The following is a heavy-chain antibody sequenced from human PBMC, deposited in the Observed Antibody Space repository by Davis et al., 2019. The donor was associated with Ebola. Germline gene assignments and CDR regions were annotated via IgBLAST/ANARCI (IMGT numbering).Heavy chain of an antibody. V-gene: IGHV7-4-1*02. CDR2: INTNTGTP. Sequence: AASVKVSCKASGYSFTNHVINWVRQAPGQGLEWMGWINTNTGTPTFAQDFTGRFDFSLDTSVNTAYLQITSLKADDTAVYYCARAQFPTTSDHWGQGTLVTVSS. CDR1: GYSFTNHV. J-gene: IGHJ4*02. D-gene: IGHD1-1*01. CDR3: ARAQFPTTSDH.